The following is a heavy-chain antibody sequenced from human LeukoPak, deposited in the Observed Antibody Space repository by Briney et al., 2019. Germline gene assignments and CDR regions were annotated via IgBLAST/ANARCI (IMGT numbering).Heavy chain of an antibody. V-gene: IGHV1-8*03. CDR1: GYTFTSYD. CDR3: ARGGLGYCSSTSCYIIDY. D-gene: IGHD2-2*02. Sequence: ASVKVSCKASGYTFTSYDINWVRQATGQGLEWMGWMNPNSGSTGYAQKFQGRVTITRNTSMSTAYMELSSLRSEDTAVYYCARGGLGYCSSTSCYIIDYWGQGTLVTVSS. J-gene: IGHJ4*02. CDR2: MNPNSGST.